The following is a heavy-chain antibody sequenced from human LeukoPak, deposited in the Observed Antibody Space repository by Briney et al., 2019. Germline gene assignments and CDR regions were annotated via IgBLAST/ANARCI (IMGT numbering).Heavy chain of an antibody. CDR1: GFIFSNYW. V-gene: IGHV3-7*01. J-gene: IGHJ4*02. D-gene: IGHD5-24*01. CDR3: ARDRRDGYNLGY. Sequence: GGSLRLSCANSGFIFSNYWMSWVRQAPGKGLEWVANIKEDGSEKYYVNSVKGRFTISRDNAKSSLYVQMNSLRVEDTAVYYCARDRRDGYNLGYWGQGTLVTVSS. CDR2: IKEDGSEK.